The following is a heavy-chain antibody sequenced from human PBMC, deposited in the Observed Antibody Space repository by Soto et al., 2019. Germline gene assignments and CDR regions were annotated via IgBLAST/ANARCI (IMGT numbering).Heavy chain of an antibody. CDR1: GYSFTSLD. J-gene: IGHJ4*02. D-gene: IGHD1-26*01. Sequence: QVQLVQSGAEVREPGASVKFSCKASGYSFTSLDINWVRQTAGQGLEWMGWMQPSTGRTGYAQKFQGRVTMTRDTSINTAYTELTTLASEDTAFYYSARGDSEGVEYWCQGTLVTVSS. CDR3: ARGDSEGVEY. CDR2: MQPSTGRT. V-gene: IGHV1-8*01.